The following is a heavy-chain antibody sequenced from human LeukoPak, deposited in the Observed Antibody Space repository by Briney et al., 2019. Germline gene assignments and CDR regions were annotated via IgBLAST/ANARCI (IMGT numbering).Heavy chain of an antibody. CDR3: ARLGYSSSSRWFDP. Sequence: SETLSLTCTVSGGSISSYYWSWIRQPPGKGLEWIGYIYYSGSTNYNPSLKSRVTISVDTSKNQFSLKLTSVTAAHTAVYYCARLGYSSSSRWFDPWGQGTLVTVSS. D-gene: IGHD6-6*01. V-gene: IGHV4-59*01. CDR1: GGSISSYY. CDR2: IYYSGST. J-gene: IGHJ5*02.